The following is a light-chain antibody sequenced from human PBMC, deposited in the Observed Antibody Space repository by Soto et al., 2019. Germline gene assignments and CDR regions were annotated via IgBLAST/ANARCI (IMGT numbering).Light chain of an antibody. Sequence: QSVLTQPASVSGSTGQSITISCTGTSSDVGGYNYVSWYQQHPGKAPKLMIYDVSNRPSGVSNRFSGSKSGNTASLTISGLQAEDEADYYCSSYTSSSTLSFGTGTKLTVL. CDR3: SSYTSSSTLS. V-gene: IGLV2-14*01. J-gene: IGLJ1*01. CDR1: SSDVGGYNY. CDR2: DVS.